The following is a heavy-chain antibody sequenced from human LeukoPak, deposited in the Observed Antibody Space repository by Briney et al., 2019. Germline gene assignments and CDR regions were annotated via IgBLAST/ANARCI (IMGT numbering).Heavy chain of an antibody. CDR1: GYTFTRYY. V-gene: IGHV1-46*01. J-gene: IGHJ3*02. CDR2: INPSGGST. CDR3: ARVGVFGAFDI. Sequence: ASVKVSCKASGYTFTRYYMHWVRQAAGQGREGMGIINPSGGSTSYAQKFQGRVTMTRDTSTSTVYMELSSLRSEDTAVYYCARVGVFGAFDIWGQGTMVTVSS. D-gene: IGHD3-16*01.